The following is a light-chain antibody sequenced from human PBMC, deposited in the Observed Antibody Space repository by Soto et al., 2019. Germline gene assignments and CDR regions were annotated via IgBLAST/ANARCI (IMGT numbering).Light chain of an antibody. CDR1: QGISSY. CDR2: AAS. J-gene: IGKJ2*01. CDR3: QQLNSYPPYT. V-gene: IGKV1-9*01. Sequence: IQLTQSPSSLSASVGDRVTITCRASQGISSYLAWYQQKPGKAPKLLIYAASTLQSGVPSRFSGSGSGTDFTLTSSSLQPEDFATYYCQQLNSYPPYTFGQGNKRELK.